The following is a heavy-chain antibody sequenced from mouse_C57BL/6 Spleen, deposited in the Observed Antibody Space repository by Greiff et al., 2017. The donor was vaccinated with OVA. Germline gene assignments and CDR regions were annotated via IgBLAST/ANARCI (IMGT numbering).Heavy chain of an antibody. CDR1: GYTFTDYY. Sequence: VQLQQSGPELVKPGASVKISCKASGYTFTDYYMNWVKQSHGKSLEWIGDINPNNGGTSYNQKFKGKATLTVDKSSSTAYMELRSLTSEDSAVYYCARSAFYYGSSYGGFAYWGQGTLVTVSA. J-gene: IGHJ3*01. V-gene: IGHV1-26*01. CDR2: INPNNGGT. CDR3: ARSAFYYGSSYGGFAY. D-gene: IGHD1-1*01.